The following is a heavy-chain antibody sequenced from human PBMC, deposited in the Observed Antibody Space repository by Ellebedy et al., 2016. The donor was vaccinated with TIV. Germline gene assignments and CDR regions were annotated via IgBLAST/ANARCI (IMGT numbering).Heavy chain of an antibody. CDR3: AGGISVAGTSLGF. Sequence: GESLKTSCAASGFTVSSNYMSWVRQAPGRGLEWVSTIYSSGGTYYAGSVKGRFTISRDNSKNTLYLQMNSLRAEDTAVYYCAGGISVAGTSLGFWGQGTLVTVSS. CDR2: IYSSGGT. D-gene: IGHD6-19*01. J-gene: IGHJ4*02. V-gene: IGHV3-53*01. CDR1: GFTVSSNY.